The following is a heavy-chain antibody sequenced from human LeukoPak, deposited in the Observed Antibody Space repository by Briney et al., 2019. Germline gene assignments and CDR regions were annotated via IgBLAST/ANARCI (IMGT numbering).Heavy chain of an antibody. Sequence: PGGSLRLSCAASGFTFSSYEMNWVRQAPGKGLEWVSYISSSGSTIYYADSVKGRFTISRDNAKNSLYLQMNSLRAEDTAVYYCATRGSVDDYVWGSYRAYWGQGTLVTVSS. J-gene: IGHJ4*02. CDR3: ATRGSVDDYVWGSYRAY. D-gene: IGHD3-16*01. CDR2: ISSSGSTI. CDR1: GFTFSSYE. V-gene: IGHV3-48*03.